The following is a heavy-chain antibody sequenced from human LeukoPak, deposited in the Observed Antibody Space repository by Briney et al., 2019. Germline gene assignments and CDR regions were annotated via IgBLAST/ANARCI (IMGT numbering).Heavy chain of an antibody. CDR1: GYSISSGYY. V-gene: IGHV4-38-2*01. D-gene: IGHD2-2*02. Sequence: PSETLSLTCAVSGYSISSGYYWGWIRQPPGKGLEWIGSIYHSGSTYYNPSLKSRVTISVDTSKNQFSLKLSSVTAADTAVYYCARQVGYCSSTSCYTFDYXGQGTLVTV. J-gene: IGHJ4*02. CDR2: IYHSGST. CDR3: ARQVGYCSSTSCYTFDY.